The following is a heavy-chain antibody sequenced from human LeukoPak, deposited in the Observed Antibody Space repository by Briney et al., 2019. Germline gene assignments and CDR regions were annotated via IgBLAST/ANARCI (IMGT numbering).Heavy chain of an antibody. V-gene: IGHV3-21*04. CDR2: ISSSSSYI. CDR3: AKAYSSSWDDAFDI. CDR1: GFTFSSYS. J-gene: IGHJ3*02. D-gene: IGHD6-13*01. Sequence: GGSLRLSCAASGFTFSSYSMNWVRQAPGKGLEWVSSISSSSSYIYYADSVKGRFTISRDNAKNSLYLQMNSLRAEDMALYYCAKAYSSSWDDAFDIWGQGTMVTVSS.